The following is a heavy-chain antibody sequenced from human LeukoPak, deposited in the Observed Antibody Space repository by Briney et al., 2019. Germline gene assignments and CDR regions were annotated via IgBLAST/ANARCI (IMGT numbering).Heavy chain of an antibody. D-gene: IGHD3-3*01. J-gene: IGHJ6*02. CDR3: ARGYTYYDFWSGYYTALSDYYYGMDV. CDR2: INPNSGGT. Sequence: ASVKVSCKASGYTFTGYYMHWVRQAPGQGLEWMGRINPNSGGTNYAQKFQGRVTMTRDTSASTAYMELSSLRSEDTAVYYCARGYTYYDFWSGYYTALSDYYYGMDVWGQGTTITVSS. CDR1: GYTFTGYY. V-gene: IGHV1-2*06.